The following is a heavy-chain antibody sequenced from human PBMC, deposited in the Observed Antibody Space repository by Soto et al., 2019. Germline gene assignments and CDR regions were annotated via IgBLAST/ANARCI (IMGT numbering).Heavy chain of an antibody. CDR1: GFTFTHYA. D-gene: IGHD4-17*01. V-gene: IGHV3-23*01. CDR3: ARGVRLHFDY. CDR2: ISGSGNKT. J-gene: IGHJ4*02. Sequence: EVQLLESGGGLLQPGGSLRLSCGASGFTFTHYAMSWVRQAPGKGLEWVSAISGSGNKTFYADSVKGRFTISRDNSKNTLHLHMNSLRVDDTAVYYCARGVRLHFDYGGQGTLVDVSS.